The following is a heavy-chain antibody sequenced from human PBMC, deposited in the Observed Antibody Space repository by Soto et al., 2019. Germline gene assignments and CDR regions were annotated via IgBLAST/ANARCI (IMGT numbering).Heavy chain of an antibody. CDR3: ARRGGSSSGYYYAMDV. V-gene: IGHV4-31*03. CDR1: GDSMNSGGYY. D-gene: IGHD6-6*01. J-gene: IGHJ6*02. CDR2: IYSNGDT. Sequence: PSETLSLTCSVSGDSMNSGGYYWSWIRQHPGKGLEWIGYIYSNGDTYYNPSLKSRVTISVDTSKNQFSLNLTSVTAADTAVYYCARRGGSSSGYYYAMDVWGQGTTVTVSS.